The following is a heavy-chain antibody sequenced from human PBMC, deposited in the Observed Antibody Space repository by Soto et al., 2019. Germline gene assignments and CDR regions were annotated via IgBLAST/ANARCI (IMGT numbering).Heavy chain of an antibody. CDR1: GGSFSGYY. J-gene: IGHJ4*02. CDR3: ARSRGSSGWYILDY. CDR2: INHSGST. V-gene: IGHV4-34*01. D-gene: IGHD6-19*01. Sequence: LSLTCAVYGGSFSGYYWSWIRQPPGKGLEWIGEINHSGSTNYNPSLKSRVTVSVDTSKNQFSLKLSSVTAADTAVYYCARSRGSSGWYILDYWGQGTLVTVSS.